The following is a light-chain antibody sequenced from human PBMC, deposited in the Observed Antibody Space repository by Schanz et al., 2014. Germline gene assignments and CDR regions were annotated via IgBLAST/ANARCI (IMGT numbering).Light chain of an antibody. Sequence: EIVLTQSPATLSLSPGERATLSCRASQSVRSLLAWYQQKPGQAPRLLIYGASSRATGIPDRFSGSGSGTDFTLTISSLEPEDFAVYYCQQYGSSPWTFGQGTKVEIK. V-gene: IGKV3-20*01. J-gene: IGKJ1*01. CDR3: QQYGSSPWT. CDR2: GAS. CDR1: QSVRSL.